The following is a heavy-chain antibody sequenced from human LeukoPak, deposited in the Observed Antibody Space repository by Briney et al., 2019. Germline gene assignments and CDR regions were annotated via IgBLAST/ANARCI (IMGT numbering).Heavy chain of an antibody. CDR2: IYYSGST. CDR3: ASADGGNNDAFDI. J-gene: IGHJ3*02. V-gene: IGHV4-59*11. CDR1: GGSISSHY. Sequence: SETLSLTCTVSGGSISSHYWSWIRQPPGKGLEWIGYIYYSGSTNYNPSPKSRVTISVDTSKNQFSLKLSSVTAADTAVYYCASADGGNNDAFDIWGQGTMVTVSS. D-gene: IGHD4-23*01.